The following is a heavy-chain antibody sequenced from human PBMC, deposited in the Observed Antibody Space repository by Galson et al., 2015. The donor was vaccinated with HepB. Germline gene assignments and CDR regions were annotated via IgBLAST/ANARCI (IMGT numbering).Heavy chain of an antibody. CDR1: GFTFSSYN. V-gene: IGHV3-21*01. CDR3: ARDSVAGKFDY. D-gene: IGHD6-19*01. CDR2: ISSTGSYI. J-gene: IGHJ4*02. Sequence: SLRLSCAASGFTFSSYNMNWVRQAPGKGLEWVSSISSTGSYIYYADSVRGRSTISRDNPKNSLYLQMNSLRAEDTAVYYCARDSVAGKFDYWGQGTLVTVSS.